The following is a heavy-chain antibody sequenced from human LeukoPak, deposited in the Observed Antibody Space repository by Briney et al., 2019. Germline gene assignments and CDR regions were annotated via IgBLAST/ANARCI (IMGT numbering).Heavy chain of an antibody. D-gene: IGHD1-26*01. Sequence: SETLSLICTVSGGSISSGDYYWSWIRQPPGKGLEWIGYIYYSGSTYYNPSLKSRVTISVDTSKNQFSLKLSSVTAADTAVYYCARVYWYYAFDIWGQGTMVTVSS. V-gene: IGHV4-30-4*08. CDR1: GGSISSGDYY. CDR3: ARVYWYYAFDI. CDR2: IYYSGST. J-gene: IGHJ3*02.